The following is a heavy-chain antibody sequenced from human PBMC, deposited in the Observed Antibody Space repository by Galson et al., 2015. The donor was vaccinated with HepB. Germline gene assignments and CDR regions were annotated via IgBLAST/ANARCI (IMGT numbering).Heavy chain of an antibody. J-gene: IGHJ5*02. CDR2: IIPIFGTA. CDR1: GGTFSSYA. D-gene: IGHD2-15*01. CDR3: ARRYCSGGSCYGGDYYNWFDP. V-gene: IGHV1-69*13. Sequence: SVKVSCKASGGTFSSYAISWVRQAPGQGLERMGGIIPIFGTANYAQKFQGRVTITADESTSTAYMELSSLRSEDTAVYYCARRYCSGGSCYGGDYYNWFDPWGQGTLVTVSS.